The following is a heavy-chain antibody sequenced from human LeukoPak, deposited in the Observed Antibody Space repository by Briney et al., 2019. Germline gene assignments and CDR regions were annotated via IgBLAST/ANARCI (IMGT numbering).Heavy chain of an antibody. CDR1: GFTFSSYE. D-gene: IGHD6-13*01. CDR2: ITSSGSTI. V-gene: IGHV3-48*03. J-gene: IGHJ4*02. CDR3: ARATYGDSSSWTYHFDF. Sequence: GGSLRLSCAASGFTFSSYEMNWVRQAPGKGLEWVLYITSSGSTIYYADSVKGRFTISRDNAKNSLNLQMNSLRAEDTAVYYCARATYGDSSSWTYHFDFWGQGTLVTVSS.